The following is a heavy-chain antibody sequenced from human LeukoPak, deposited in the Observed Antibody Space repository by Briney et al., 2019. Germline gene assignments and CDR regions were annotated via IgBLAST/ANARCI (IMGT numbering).Heavy chain of an antibody. V-gene: IGHV4-4*09. D-gene: IGHD7-27*01. CDR1: GGSISSYY. CDR2: IYTSGST. J-gene: IGHJ4*02. Sequence: SETLSLTCTVSGGSISSYYWSWIRQPPGKGLEWIGYIYTSGSTNYNPSLKSRVTISVDTSKNQFSLKLSSVTAADTAVYYCASSAWGFLYFDCWGQGTLVTVSS. CDR3: ASSAWGFLYFDC.